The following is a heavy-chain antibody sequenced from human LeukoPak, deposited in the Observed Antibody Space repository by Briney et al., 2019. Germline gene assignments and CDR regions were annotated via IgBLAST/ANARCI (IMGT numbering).Heavy chain of an antibody. J-gene: IGHJ4*02. CDR1: GFTFGDFA. V-gene: IGHV3-9*01. D-gene: IGHD2-2*01. Sequence: QPGRSLTLSCAASGFTFGDFAMHWVRQVPGKGLEWVSVISWNSVNIGYADSVKGRFTISRDNAESSLYLQMDSLRPEDTALYYCAKDRYCGRTSCSGGLDSWGRGTLVTVSS. CDR2: ISWNSVNI. CDR3: AKDRYCGRTSCSGGLDS.